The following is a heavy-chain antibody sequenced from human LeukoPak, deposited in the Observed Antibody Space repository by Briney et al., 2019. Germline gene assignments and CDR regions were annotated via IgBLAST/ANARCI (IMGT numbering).Heavy chain of an antibody. D-gene: IGHD5-18*01. CDR3: AKHRGYSYGNYYDMHV. CDR2: ISGSGGGT. Sequence: GGSLSLSCAASGFTLSSYAMSWVRQAPGKALEWVSGISGSGGGTYYADSVKGRFTISRDNSKNTLYLQMNSLRAEDTAVYYCAKHRGYSYGNYYDMHVWGQGTTVSVSS. V-gene: IGHV3-23*01. CDR1: GFTLSSYA. J-gene: IGHJ6*02.